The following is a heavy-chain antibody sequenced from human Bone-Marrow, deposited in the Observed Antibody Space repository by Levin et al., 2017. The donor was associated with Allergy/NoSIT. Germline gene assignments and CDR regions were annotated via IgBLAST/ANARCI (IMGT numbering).Heavy chain of an antibody. CDR3: TTDGAGGYCSSTSCYFSEVDY. Sequence: SCAASGFTFSNAWMSWVRQAPGKGLEWVGRIKSKTDGGTTDYAAPVKGRFTISRDDSKNTLYLQMNSLKTEDTAVYYCTTDGAGGYCSSTSCYFSEVDYWGQGTLVTVSS. CDR2: IKSKTDGGTT. D-gene: IGHD2-2*01. V-gene: IGHV3-15*01. CDR1: GFTFSNAW. J-gene: IGHJ4*02.